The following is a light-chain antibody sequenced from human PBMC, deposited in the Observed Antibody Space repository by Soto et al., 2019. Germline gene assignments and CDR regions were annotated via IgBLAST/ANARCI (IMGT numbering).Light chain of an antibody. J-gene: IGKJ5*01. V-gene: IGKV3-11*01. CDR3: QQRGT. Sequence: EIVLTQSQATLSLSPGERATLSCRASQSFSNYLAWYQQKPGQAPRLLISVASNRATGIPARFSGSGSGTDFTLTISSLESEDFAVYYCQQRGTFGQGTRLEIK. CDR2: VAS. CDR1: QSFSNY.